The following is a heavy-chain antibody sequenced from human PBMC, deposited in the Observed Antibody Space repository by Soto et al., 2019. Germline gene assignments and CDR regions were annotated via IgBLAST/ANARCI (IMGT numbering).Heavy chain of an antibody. CDR2: IWYDGSNK. V-gene: IGHV3-33*01. J-gene: IGHJ6*03. CDR3: ARRGHSNYMDV. Sequence: GGSLRLSCAASGFTFSSYGMHWVRQAPGKGLEWVAVIWYDGSNKYYADSVKGRFTISRDNSKNTLYLQMNSLRAEDTAVYYCARRGHSNYMDVWGKGTTVTVSS. CDR1: GFTFSSYG. D-gene: IGHD4-4*01.